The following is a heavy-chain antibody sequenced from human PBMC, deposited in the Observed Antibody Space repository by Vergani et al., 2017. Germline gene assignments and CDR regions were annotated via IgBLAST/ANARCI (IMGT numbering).Heavy chain of an antibody. CDR1: GFTFTDFA. CDR2: ISYDGSNK. V-gene: IGHV3-30-3*01. J-gene: IGHJ4*02. CDR3: ARSSPGYCSSTTCPIGY. Sequence: QVQLVESGGGVVQPGRSLTLSCAASGFTFTDFALHWVRQAPGKGLEWVTVISYDGSNKYFADSVKGRFTISRDNSKNTLYLQMNSLRAEDTAVYYCARSSPGYCSSTTCPIGYWGQGTLVTVSS. D-gene: IGHD2-2*01.